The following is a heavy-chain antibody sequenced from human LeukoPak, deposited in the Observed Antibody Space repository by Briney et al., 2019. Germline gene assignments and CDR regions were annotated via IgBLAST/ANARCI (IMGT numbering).Heavy chain of an antibody. CDR1: GFTFSSHE. CDR2: ISSGGSTI. Sequence: PGGSLRLSCAASGFTFSSHEMNWVRQAPGKGLEWVSYISSGGSTIYYADSVQGRFTISRDNAKNSLSLQMNSPRAEDTAVYYCARDVGDFSGYADYWGQGTLVTVSS. CDR3: ARDVGDFSGYADY. V-gene: IGHV3-48*03. D-gene: IGHD3-22*01. J-gene: IGHJ4*02.